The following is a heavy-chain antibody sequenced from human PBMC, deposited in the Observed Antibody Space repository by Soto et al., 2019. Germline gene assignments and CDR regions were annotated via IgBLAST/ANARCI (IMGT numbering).Heavy chain of an antibody. D-gene: IGHD3-22*01. CDR3: ARDYDSSGYPRYYFDY. J-gene: IGHJ4*02. CDR2: IWYDGSNK. CDR1: GFTFSSYG. Sequence: QVQLVESGGGVVQPGRSLRLSCAASGFTFSSYGMHWVRQAPGKGLEWVAVIWYDGSNKYYADSVKGRITISRDNSKNTLYLQMNSLRAEDTAVYYCARDYDSSGYPRYYFDYWGQGTLVTVSS. V-gene: IGHV3-33*01.